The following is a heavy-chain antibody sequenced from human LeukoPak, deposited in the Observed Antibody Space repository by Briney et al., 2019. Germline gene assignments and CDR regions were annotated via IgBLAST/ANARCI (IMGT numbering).Heavy chain of an antibody. CDR1: GFTFSSYW. J-gene: IGHJ4*02. Sequence: GGSLRLSCAASGFTFSSYWMSWVRQAPGKGLEWVANIKQDGSEKYYVDSVKGRFTISRDNAKNSLYLQMNSLRAEDTAVYYCAREFTEGEVAAADDFLDYWGQGTLVTVSS. CDR3: AREFTEGEVAAADDFLDY. D-gene: IGHD6-13*01. V-gene: IGHV3-7*01. CDR2: IKQDGSEK.